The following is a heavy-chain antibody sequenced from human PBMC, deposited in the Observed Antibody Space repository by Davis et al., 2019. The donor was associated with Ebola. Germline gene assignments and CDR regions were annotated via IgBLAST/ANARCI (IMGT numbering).Heavy chain of an antibody. D-gene: IGHD1-7*01. CDR3: ARGRDNWNYADMDV. J-gene: IGHJ6*03. CDR2: MNPDSGNT. V-gene: IGHV1-8*03. Sequence: ASVKVSCKASGGTFSSYAINWVRQATGQGLEWMGWMNPDSGNTGYAQKFQGRVTITRNTSIGTAYMELSSLRSEDTAVYYCARGRDNWNYADMDVWGKGTTVTVSS. CDR1: GGTFSSYA.